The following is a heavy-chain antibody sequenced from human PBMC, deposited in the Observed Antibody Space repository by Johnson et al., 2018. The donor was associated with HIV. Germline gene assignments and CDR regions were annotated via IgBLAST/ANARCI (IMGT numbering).Heavy chain of an antibody. J-gene: IGHJ3*02. CDR3: ARETRDDAFDI. Sequence: QMLLVESVGAVVQPGGSLRLSCAASGFTFSRKAMHWVRHTPGKGLEWVAVISYDGSSKYYADSVKGRFTISRDNSKNTLYLQMNSLRVEDTAMFYCARETRDDAFDIWGRGTMVTVSS. D-gene: IGHD4-11*01. CDR2: ISYDGSSK. V-gene: IGHV3-30*04. CDR1: GFTFSRKA.